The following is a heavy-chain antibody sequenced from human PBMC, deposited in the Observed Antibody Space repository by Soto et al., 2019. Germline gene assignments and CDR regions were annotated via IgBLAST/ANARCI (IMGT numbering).Heavy chain of an antibody. CDR2: ISSSSSYT. J-gene: IGHJ4*02. Sequence: QVQLVESGGGLVKPGGSLRLSCAASGFTFSDYYMSWIRQAPGKGLEWVSYISSSSSYTNYADSVKGRFTISRDNAKNSLYLQMNSLRAEDTAVYYCARRDDYGSGRYYDYWGQGTLVTVSS. V-gene: IGHV3-11*06. D-gene: IGHD3-10*01. CDR1: GFTFSDYY. CDR3: ARRDDYGSGRYYDY.